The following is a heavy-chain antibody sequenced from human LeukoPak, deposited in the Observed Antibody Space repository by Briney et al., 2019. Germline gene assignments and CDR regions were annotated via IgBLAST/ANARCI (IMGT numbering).Heavy chain of an antibody. V-gene: IGHV3-53*01. CDR1: GFNVSNNY. Sequence: PGGSLRLSCAASGFNVSNNYMSWVRQAPGKGLEWVSVIYRGGSTYYADSVKGRFTMSRDNSKNTVYLQMDSLRAEDTAVYYCAKLTTSWGQGTLVTVSS. CDR3: AKLTTS. D-gene: IGHD4-11*01. J-gene: IGHJ4*02. CDR2: IYRGGST.